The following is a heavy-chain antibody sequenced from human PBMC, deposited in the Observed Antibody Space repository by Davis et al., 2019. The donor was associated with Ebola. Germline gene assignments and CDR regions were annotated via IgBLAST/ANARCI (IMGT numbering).Heavy chain of an antibody. CDR2: VYYSGKT. Sequence: MPSETLSLTCTVSGGSISSSSYYWAWIRQPPGKGLEWIGSVYYSGKTYYNPSLKSRFTMAVDTSKNQFSLKLRSVTAADTAVYFCAVEYSSSQGFDPWGQGTLVTVSS. J-gene: IGHJ5*02. D-gene: IGHD4-11*01. CDR1: GGSISSSSYY. CDR3: AVEYSSSQGFDP. V-gene: IGHV4-39*01.